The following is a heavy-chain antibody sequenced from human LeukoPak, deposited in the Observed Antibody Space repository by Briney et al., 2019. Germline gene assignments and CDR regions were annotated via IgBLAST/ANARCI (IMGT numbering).Heavy chain of an antibody. CDR2: IYHSGNI. D-gene: IGHD3-3*01. CDR1: SYSIRTGYH. CDR3: ARDRIMIFGVVISSFDY. J-gene: IGHJ4*02. Sequence: PSETLSLTCTVSSYSIRTGYHWGWIRQFPGKGLEWIGSIYHSGNIYYNPSLRSRVTISVDTSKNQFSLNLSSVTAADTAVYYCARDRIMIFGVVISSFDYWGPGTLVTVSS. V-gene: IGHV4-38-2*02.